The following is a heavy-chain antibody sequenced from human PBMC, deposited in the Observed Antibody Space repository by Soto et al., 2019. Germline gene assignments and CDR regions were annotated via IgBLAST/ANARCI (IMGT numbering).Heavy chain of an antibody. CDR3: TRDASRGSSARGWFDP. J-gene: IGHJ5*02. D-gene: IGHD6-13*01. Sequence: PGGSLRLSCAASGFTFRSFTMNWVRQAPGKGLEWVSTISSNSAYIYYTDALSGRFTISRDNAKNSLHLQMNSLRAEDTAVYYCTRDASRGSSARGWFDPWGPGTLVTVSS. CDR2: ISSNSAYI. CDR1: GFTFRSFT. V-gene: IGHV3-21*01.